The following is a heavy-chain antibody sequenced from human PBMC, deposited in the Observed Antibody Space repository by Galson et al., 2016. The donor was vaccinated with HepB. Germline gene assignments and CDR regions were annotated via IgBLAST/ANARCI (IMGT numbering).Heavy chain of an antibody. V-gene: IGHV1-69*13. Sequence: SVKVSCKASGGTFSRNSISWVRQAPGQGFQWMGGITPIFGRTYYAQKFRGRVTLTADESRTTAYMELSSLRSEDTAVYYCAREHSSGLSDYWGQGTLVTVSS. CDR2: ITPIFGRT. J-gene: IGHJ4*02. CDR3: AREHSSGLSDY. CDR1: GGTFSRNS. D-gene: IGHD6-19*01.